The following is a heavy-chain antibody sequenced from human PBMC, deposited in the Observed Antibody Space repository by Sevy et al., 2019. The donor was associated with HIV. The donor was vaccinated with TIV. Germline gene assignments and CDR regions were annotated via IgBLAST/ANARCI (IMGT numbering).Heavy chain of an antibody. D-gene: IGHD3-10*01. CDR3: ARGKVLFDY. Sequence: SETLSLTCTVSGDSFSNYYWSWIRQSPGKGLEWIGYIYHNGSTNFNLSLKRRVTISVYTSKNQFSLKLNSVTAADTAVYYCARGKVLFDYWGQGTLVTVSS. J-gene: IGHJ4*02. V-gene: IGHV4-59*01. CDR1: GDSFSNYY. CDR2: IYHNGST.